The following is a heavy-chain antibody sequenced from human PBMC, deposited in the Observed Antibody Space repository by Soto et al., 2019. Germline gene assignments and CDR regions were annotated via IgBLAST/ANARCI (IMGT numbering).Heavy chain of an antibody. CDR1: GYTFTGYY. CDR2: LNPTSGGT. V-gene: IGHV1-2*04. CDR3: ARDVDDI. Sequence: ASVKVSCKASGYTFTGYYMHWVRQAPGQGREWMGWLNPTSGGTNYAQKFQGWVTMNRYTSISTAYMELSRLRSDDTSVYYCARDVDDIWGHGTMVTVSS. D-gene: IGHD2-21*01. J-gene: IGHJ3*02.